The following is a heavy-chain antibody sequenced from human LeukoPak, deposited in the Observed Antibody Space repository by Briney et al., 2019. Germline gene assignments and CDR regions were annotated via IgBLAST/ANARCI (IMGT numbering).Heavy chain of an antibody. D-gene: IGHD6-19*01. CDR1: GFTFSSYS. J-gene: IGHJ4*02. CDR3: AREDSSGWAGVYYFDY. V-gene: IGHV3-21*01. CDR2: ISSSSSYI. Sequence: PGGSLRLSCAASGFTFSSYSMNWVRQAPGKGLEWVSSISSSSSYIYYADSVKGRFTISRDNAKNSLYPQMNSLRAEDTAVYYCAREDSSGWAGVYYFDYWGQGTLVTVSS.